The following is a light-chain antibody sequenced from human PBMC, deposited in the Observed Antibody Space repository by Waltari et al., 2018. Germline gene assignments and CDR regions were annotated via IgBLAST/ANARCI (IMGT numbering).Light chain of an antibody. CDR2: GAS. J-gene: IGKJ2*01. CDR1: QDIGNE. CDR3: LQDHDYPYS. Sequence: AIQLTQFPSSLSAAVGDRVTIICRASQDIGNELGWYQQKPGIAPKPLIDGASFLQDGVPSRFSGSGSGTDFTLTISSLQPEDFASYLCLQDHDYPYSFGHGTKLE. V-gene: IGKV1-6*01.